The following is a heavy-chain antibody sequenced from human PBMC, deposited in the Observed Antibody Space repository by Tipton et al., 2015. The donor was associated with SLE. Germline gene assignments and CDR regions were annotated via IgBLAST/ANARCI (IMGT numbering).Heavy chain of an antibody. Sequence: TLSLTCTVSGGSISSYYWSWIRQPPGKGLEWIAYIYYSGSTNYNPSLKSRVTISVDTSKSQFSLKLSSVTAADTAVYYCARSPIAAAGGVWFDPWGQGTLVTVSS. CDR2: IYYSGST. CDR1: GGSISSYY. CDR3: ARSPIAAAGGVWFDP. D-gene: IGHD6-13*01. J-gene: IGHJ5*02. V-gene: IGHV4-59*08.